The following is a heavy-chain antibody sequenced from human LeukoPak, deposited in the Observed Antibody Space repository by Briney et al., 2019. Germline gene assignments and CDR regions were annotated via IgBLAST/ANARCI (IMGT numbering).Heavy chain of an antibody. J-gene: IGHJ4*02. CDR2: ISSNNNYI. Sequence: GGSLRLSCAASGFTFSRYSMNWVRQAPGKGLEWVSSISSNNNYIYYADSVRGRFTISRDNAKNSLYLQMNSLGAEDTAVYYCAPEISGFRYCSGGSCPQRWGQGTLVTVSS. CDR1: GFTFSRYS. CDR3: APEISGFRYCSGGSCPQR. V-gene: IGHV3-21*01. D-gene: IGHD2-15*01.